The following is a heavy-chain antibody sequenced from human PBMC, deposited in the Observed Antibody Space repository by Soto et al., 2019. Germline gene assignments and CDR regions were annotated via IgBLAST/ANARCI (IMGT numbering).Heavy chain of an antibody. CDR2: IYSGGNT. D-gene: IGHD1-26*01. CDR1: GFTVSSYH. J-gene: IGHJ4*02. Sequence: EVQVVESGGGLIQPGGSLRLSCAASGFTVSSYHMTWVRQAPGKGLEWVSLIYSGGNTYYADSVRGRFTISRDNSKDTLYLHMNSLRAEDTAMYYCATGSGTYRRTFDYWGQGTLVSVSS. V-gene: IGHV3-53*01. CDR3: ATGSGTYRRTFDY.